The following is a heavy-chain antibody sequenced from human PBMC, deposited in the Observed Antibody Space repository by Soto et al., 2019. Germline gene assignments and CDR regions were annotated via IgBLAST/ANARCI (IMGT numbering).Heavy chain of an antibody. Sequence: PSETLSLTCTVSGGSISSYYWSWIRQPAGKGLEWIGRIYTSGSTNYNPSLKSRVTMSVDTSKNQFSLKLSSVTAADTAVYYCARDWPWPPFANYYYYGMDVWGQGTTVTVPS. D-gene: IGHD5-12*01. J-gene: IGHJ6*02. V-gene: IGHV4-4*07. CDR3: ARDWPWPPFANYYYYGMDV. CDR1: GGSISSYY. CDR2: IYTSGST.